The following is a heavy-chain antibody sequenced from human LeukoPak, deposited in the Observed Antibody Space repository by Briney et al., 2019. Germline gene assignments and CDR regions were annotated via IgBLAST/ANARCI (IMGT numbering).Heavy chain of an antibody. J-gene: IGHJ5*02. Sequence: GGSLRLSCAASGFTFSSYAMSWVRQAPGKGLEWVSAISGSGGSTYYADSVKGRFTISRDNSKNTLYLQMNSLRAEDTAVYHCAKDVGYSSSSNWFDPWGQGTLVTVSS. D-gene: IGHD6-13*01. V-gene: IGHV3-23*01. CDR2: ISGSGGST. CDR1: GFTFSSYA. CDR3: AKDVGYSSSSNWFDP.